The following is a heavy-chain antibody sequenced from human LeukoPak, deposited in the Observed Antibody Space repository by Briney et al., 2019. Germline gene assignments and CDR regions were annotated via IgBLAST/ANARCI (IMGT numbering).Heavy chain of an antibody. CDR3: TRARYQLLYSLDAFDI. V-gene: IGHV3-33*01. CDR2: TWYDGSNK. Sequence: GGSLRLSCAASGFTFSSYGMHWVRQAPGKGLEWVAVTWYDGSNKYYADSVKGRFTISRDNSKNTLYLQMNSLKTEDTAVYYCTRARYQLLYSLDAFDIWGQGTMVTVSS. J-gene: IGHJ3*02. D-gene: IGHD2-2*02. CDR1: GFTFSSYG.